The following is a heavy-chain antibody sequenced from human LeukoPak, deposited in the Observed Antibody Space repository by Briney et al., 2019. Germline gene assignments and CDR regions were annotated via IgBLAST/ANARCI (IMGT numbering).Heavy chain of an antibody. V-gene: IGHV3-20*04. CDR2: INWNGGST. J-gene: IGHJ4*02. CDR3: ARALSNYDFWSGIDY. D-gene: IGHD3-3*01. Sequence: GGSLRLSCAASGFTFDDYGMSWVRQAPGKGLEWVSGINWNGGSTGYADSVKGRFTISRDNAKNSLYLQMNSLRAEDTALYYCARALSNYDFWSGIDYWGQGTLVTVSS. CDR1: GFTFDDYG.